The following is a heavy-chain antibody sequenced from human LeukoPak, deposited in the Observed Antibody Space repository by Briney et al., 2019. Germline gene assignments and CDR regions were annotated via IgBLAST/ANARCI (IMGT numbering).Heavy chain of an antibody. V-gene: IGHV3-11*01. CDR1: EFTFSDYY. D-gene: IGHD3-10*01. J-gene: IGHJ4*02. CDR3: ARKPLGFGESIYYFDY. CDR2: ISSSGSTI. Sequence: GGSLRLSCAASEFTFSDYYMSWIRQAPGKGLEWVSYISSSGSTIYYADSVKGRFTISRDNAKNSLYLQMNSQRAEDTAVYYCARKPLGFGESIYYFDYWGQGTLVTVSS.